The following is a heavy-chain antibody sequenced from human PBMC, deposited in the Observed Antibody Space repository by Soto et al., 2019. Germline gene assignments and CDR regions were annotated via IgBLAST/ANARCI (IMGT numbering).Heavy chain of an antibody. Sequence: EVQLVESGGGLVQPGGSLRLSCAASGFTVSNNYMNWFRLAPGKGLEWVSLIYSGGGTYYADSVKGRFTVSRDNSKNTIVLLMNGLRSEETALYYCFRNGWCMATVGMGGPGTLVTVSS. V-gene: IGHV3-66*01. D-gene: IGHD2-8*02. CDR3: FRNGWCMATVGM. CDR2: IYSGGGT. J-gene: IGHJ4*02. CDR1: GFTVSNNY.